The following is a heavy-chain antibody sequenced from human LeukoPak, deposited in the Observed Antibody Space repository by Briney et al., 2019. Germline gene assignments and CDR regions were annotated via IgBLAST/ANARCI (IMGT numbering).Heavy chain of an antibody. CDR1: GGSISSYY. CDR3: ARDRVIGTETYWYFDL. J-gene: IGHJ2*01. CDR2: IYTSGST. V-gene: IGHV4-4*07. D-gene: IGHD1-20*01. Sequence: SETLSLTCTVSGGSISSYYWSWIRQPAGKGLEWIGRIYTSGSTNYNPSLKSRVTMSVDTSKNQFSLKLSPVTAAGTAVYYCARDRVIGTETYWYFDLWGRGTLVTVSS.